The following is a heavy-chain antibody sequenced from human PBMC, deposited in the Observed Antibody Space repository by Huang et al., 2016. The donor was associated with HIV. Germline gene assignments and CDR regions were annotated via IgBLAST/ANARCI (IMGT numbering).Heavy chain of an antibody. CDR3: ARGDYGDYVGIDY. V-gene: IGHV3-33*05. D-gene: IGHD4-17*01. Sequence: QVHLMESGGGVVQPGKSLRLSCTTSGFTFSGYAMHWVRQTPGKGLGLVALISLDGGTKSDADSVKGQFIISRDNSKKTLYVQMNSLTAEDTAVYYCARGDYGDYVGIDYWGQGTLVTVSS. J-gene: IGHJ4*02. CDR2: ISLDGGTK. CDR1: GFTFSGYA.